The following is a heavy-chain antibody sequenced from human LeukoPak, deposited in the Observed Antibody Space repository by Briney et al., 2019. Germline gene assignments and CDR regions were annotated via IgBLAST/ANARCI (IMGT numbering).Heavy chain of an antibody. CDR1: GLTFTDFW. CDR3: SGRDSSRSPRAY. D-gene: IGHD6-13*01. Sequence: GASLRLSCASSGLTFTDFWMNWVRLAPGRGLEWLANINPDGNEKYYVDSVKGRFAMSRDNAKNEVYLEMNSLRAEDAGVYYCSGRDSSRSPRAYWGQGTLVSVSS. V-gene: IGHV3-7*01. J-gene: IGHJ4*02. CDR2: INPDGNEK.